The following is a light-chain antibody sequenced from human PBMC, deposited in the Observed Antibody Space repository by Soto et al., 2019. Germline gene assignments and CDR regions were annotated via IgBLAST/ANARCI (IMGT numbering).Light chain of an antibody. V-gene: IGKV1-6*01. CDR2: AAS. CDR1: QGIRND. J-gene: IGKJ4*01. CDR3: LQDYTYPLT. Sequence: AIRLTQAPSSLSASVGDRVTITCRASQGIRNDLGWYQQRPGTAPKLLIYAASNLQNGVPSRFSGSGSGTDFTLTISSLQPEDIATYYCLQDYTYPLTFGGGTKVDIK.